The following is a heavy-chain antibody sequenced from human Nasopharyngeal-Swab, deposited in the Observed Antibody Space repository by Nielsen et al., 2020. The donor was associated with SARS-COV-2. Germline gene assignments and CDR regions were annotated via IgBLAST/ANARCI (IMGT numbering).Heavy chain of an antibody. V-gene: IGHV3-23*01. CDR2: IGGSGRST. J-gene: IGHJ6*02. Sequence: GSLRLSCTASGFTFSTYAMSWVRQAPGKGLEWVSGIGGSGRSTYYADSVKGRFTISRDNAKNTLYLQMNSLRSEDTAVYKCAKDGIEEGGLSAGYGLDVWGQGTTVTVSS. D-gene: IGHD6-19*01. CDR3: AKDGIEEGGLSAGYGLDV. CDR1: GFTFSTYA.